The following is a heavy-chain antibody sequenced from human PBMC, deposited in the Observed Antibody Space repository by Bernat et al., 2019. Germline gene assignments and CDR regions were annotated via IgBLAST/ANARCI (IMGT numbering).Heavy chain of an antibody. J-gene: IGHJ4*02. D-gene: IGHD6-13*01. Sequence: QVQLQQWGAGLLKPSETLSLTCAVYGGSFSGYYWSWIRQPPGKGLEWIGEINHSGSTNYNPSLKSRVNITGSTVKNQFSLEVGSVDAADPAVLLWAGGRGIGAAGTLGYWGQGTLVTGPS. CDR2: INHSGST. CDR3: AGGRGIGAAGTLGY. CDR1: GGSFSGYY. V-gene: IGHV4-34*01.